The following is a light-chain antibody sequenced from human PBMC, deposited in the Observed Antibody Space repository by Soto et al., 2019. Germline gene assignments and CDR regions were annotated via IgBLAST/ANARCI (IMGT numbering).Light chain of an antibody. Sequence: QSVLTQPASVSGSPGQSITISCTGTSSDVGGYNYVSWYQHHPGKAPKLMIFDVSNRPSGVSNRFSGSKSGNTASLTISGLQPEEEADYYCSSYTTSNTRQIVFGTG. V-gene: IGLV2-14*03. J-gene: IGLJ1*01. CDR2: DVS. CDR1: SSDVGGYNY. CDR3: SSYTTSNTRQIV.